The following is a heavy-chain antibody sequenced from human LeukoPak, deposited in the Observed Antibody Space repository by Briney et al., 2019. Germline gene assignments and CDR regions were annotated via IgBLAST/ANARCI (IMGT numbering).Heavy chain of an antibody. J-gene: IGHJ4*02. CDR3: ARVPAAAIDPFFDY. CDR2: ISSSSGTM. CDR1: GFTFSSYS. D-gene: IGHD2-2*01. Sequence: GGSLRLSCAASGFTFSSYSMNWVRQAPGKGLEWVSYISSSSGTMYYADSVKGRFTISRDNAKNSLYLQMNSLRAEDTAVYYCARVPAAAIDPFFDYWGQGTLVTVSS. V-gene: IGHV3-48*01.